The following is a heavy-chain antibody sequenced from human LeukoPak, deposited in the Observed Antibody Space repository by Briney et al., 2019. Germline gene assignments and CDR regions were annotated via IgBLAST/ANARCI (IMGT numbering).Heavy chain of an antibody. D-gene: IGHD3-10*01. V-gene: IGHV3-30*18. CDR2: ISYDGSNK. Sequence: GRSLRLSCAASGFAFSSYAMHWVRQAPGKGLEWVAVISYDGSNKYYADSVKGRFTISRDNSKNTLYLQMNSLRAEDTAVYYCAKDRYGSGSNWFDPWGQGTLVTVSS. CDR3: AKDRYGSGSNWFDP. J-gene: IGHJ5*02. CDR1: GFAFSSYA.